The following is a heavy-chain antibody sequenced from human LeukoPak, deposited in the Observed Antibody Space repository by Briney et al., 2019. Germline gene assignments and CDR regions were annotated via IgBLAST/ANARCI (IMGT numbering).Heavy chain of an antibody. D-gene: IGHD2-2*01. Sequence: PSETLSLTCTVSGGSISSGDYYWSWIRQPPGKGLEWIGYIYYSGSTYYNPSLKSRVTISVDTSKNQFSLKLSSVTAADTAVYYCARDRAYCSSTSCLNWFDPWGQGTLVTVSS. V-gene: IGHV4-30-4*08. CDR1: GGSISSGDYY. CDR2: IYYSGST. CDR3: ARDRAYCSSTSCLNWFDP. J-gene: IGHJ5*02.